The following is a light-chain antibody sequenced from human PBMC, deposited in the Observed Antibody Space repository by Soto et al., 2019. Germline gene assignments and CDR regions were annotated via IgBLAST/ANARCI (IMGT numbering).Light chain of an antibody. CDR1: QPINNR. J-gene: IGKJ1*01. Sequence: DIQMTQSPSLVSASVGDRVTITCRASQPINNRLAWFQQKPGKAPKSLIYRASYLQSGVPSRFSGSGSGTEFTLIISNLQPDDFATYYCQQFKDYVWTFGQGTKV. CDR2: RAS. CDR3: QQFKDYVWT. V-gene: IGKV1-16*01.